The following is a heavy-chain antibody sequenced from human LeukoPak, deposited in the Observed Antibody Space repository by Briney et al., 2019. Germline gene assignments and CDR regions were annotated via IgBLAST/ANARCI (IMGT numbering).Heavy chain of an antibody. D-gene: IGHD2-15*01. CDR3: AKPRARDCSGGSCSHDAFDI. CDR1: GFIFSNYA. J-gene: IGHJ3*02. V-gene: IGHV3-23*01. CDR2: ISGSGGST. Sequence: PGGALRLSCAASGFIFSNYAMSWVRQAPGKGLEWVSAISGSGGSTYYADSVKGRFTIFRDNSKNALYLQMNSLRADDTAVYYCAKPRARDCSGGSCSHDAFDIWGQGTMVTVSS.